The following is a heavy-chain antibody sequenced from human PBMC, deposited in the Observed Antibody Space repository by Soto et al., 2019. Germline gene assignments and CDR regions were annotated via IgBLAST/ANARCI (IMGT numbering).Heavy chain of an antibody. V-gene: IGHV1-2*02. J-gene: IGHJ6*02. CDR1: GYTFTDYF. Sequence: GASVKVSCKASGYTFTDYFMYWVRQAPGQGLEWMGWINPKSGGTNYAQKFQDRVTMARDTSINTAYMELIRLRSDDTAMYYCAKAQFGSSTWYYYGMDVWGQGTTVTVSS. CDR3: AKAQFGSSTWYYYGMDV. CDR2: INPKSGGT. D-gene: IGHD6-13*01.